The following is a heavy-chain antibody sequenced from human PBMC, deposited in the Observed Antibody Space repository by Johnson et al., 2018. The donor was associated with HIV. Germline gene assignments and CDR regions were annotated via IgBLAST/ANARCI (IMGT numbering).Heavy chain of an antibody. CDR1: GFTFSSYV. V-gene: IGHV3-30*04. CDR3: ARVWRNEGRHGFDI. J-gene: IGHJ3*02. Sequence: QVQLVESGGGVVQPGRSLRLSCAASGFTFSSYVMHWVRQAPGKGLEWVAFISYDGSNKYYADSVKGRFTISRDNSKNTLYLQMNSLRAEDTAVYYCARVWRNEGRHGFDIWGQGTMVTVSS. D-gene: IGHD1-1*01. CDR2: ISYDGSNK.